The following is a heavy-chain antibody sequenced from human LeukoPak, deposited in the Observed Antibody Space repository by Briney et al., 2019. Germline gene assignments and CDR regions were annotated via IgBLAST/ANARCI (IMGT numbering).Heavy chain of an antibody. J-gene: IGHJ4*02. D-gene: IGHD3-22*01. Sequence: PSETLSLTCTVSGGSISSHYWSWIRQPAEKGLEWIGRIHTSGSTNYNPSLKSRVTMSVDTSKNQFSLKLSSVTAADTAVYYCARDRYYYDSSGYYQLDYWGQGTLVTVSS. CDR3: ARDRYYYDSSGYYQLDY. V-gene: IGHV4-4*07. CDR1: GGSISSHY. CDR2: IHTSGST.